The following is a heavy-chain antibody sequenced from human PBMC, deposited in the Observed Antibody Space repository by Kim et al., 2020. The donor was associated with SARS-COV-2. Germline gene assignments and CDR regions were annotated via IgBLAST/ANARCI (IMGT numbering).Heavy chain of an antibody. D-gene: IGHD3-10*01. CDR2: ISSSSSYI. Sequence: GGSLRLSCAASGFTFSSYSMNWVRQAPGKGLEWVSSISSSSSYIYYADSVKGRFTISRDNAKNSLYLQMNSLRAEDTAVYYCARGALPRHFELWFGELPWFDPWGQGTLVTVSS. V-gene: IGHV3-21*01. CDR3: ARGALPRHFELWFGELPWFDP. CDR1: GFTFSSYS. J-gene: IGHJ5*02.